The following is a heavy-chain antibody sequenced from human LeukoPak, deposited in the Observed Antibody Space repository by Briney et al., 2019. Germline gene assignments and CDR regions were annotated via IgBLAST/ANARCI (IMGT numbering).Heavy chain of an antibody. CDR2: ISAYNGNT. J-gene: IGHJ4*02. D-gene: IGHD1-26*01. CDR1: GYTFTSYG. CDR3: ARPLYSGSYFDY. Sequence: ASVKVSCKASGYTFTSYGISWVRQAPGQGLEWMGWISAYNGNTNYAQKLQGRVTMTTDTSASTAYMELRSLRSDDTAVYYCARPLYSGSYFDYWGQGTLVTVSS. V-gene: IGHV1-18*01.